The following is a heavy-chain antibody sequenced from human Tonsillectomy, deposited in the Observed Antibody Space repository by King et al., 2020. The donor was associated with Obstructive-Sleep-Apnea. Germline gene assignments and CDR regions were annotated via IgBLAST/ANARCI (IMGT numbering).Heavy chain of an antibody. CDR3: ARADRDIAMGLFDY. J-gene: IGHJ4*02. D-gene: IGHD5-18*01. Sequence: QLQESGPGLVKPSETLSLTCTVSGGSISSNSYWGWIRQPPGKGLEWIGHIYYSGCTYYNPSLKSRVTISVDTSKNQFSLELHSVTAADTAVYYCARADRDIAMGLFDYWGQGTLVTVSS. CDR2: IYYSGCT. CDR1: GGSISSNSY. V-gene: IGHV4-39*07.